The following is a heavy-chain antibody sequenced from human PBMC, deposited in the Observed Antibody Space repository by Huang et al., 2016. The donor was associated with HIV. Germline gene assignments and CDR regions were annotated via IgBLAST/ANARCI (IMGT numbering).Heavy chain of an antibody. Sequence: QLQLQESGPGLVKPSETLSLTCTVSGGSISSSSYYWGWIRQPPGKGLEWIGTIYYSGIPYYNPSLKGRVTISVDTSKNQFSLKRSSVTAADTAVYYCARHERWAMVRGVPQWGFDYWGQGTLVTVSS. V-gene: IGHV4-39*01. CDR3: ARHERWAMVRGVPQWGFDY. J-gene: IGHJ4*02. D-gene: IGHD3-10*01. CDR2: IYYSGIP. CDR1: GGSISSSSYY.